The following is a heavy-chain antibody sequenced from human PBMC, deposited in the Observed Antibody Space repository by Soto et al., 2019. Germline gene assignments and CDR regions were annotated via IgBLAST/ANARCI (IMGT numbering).Heavy chain of an antibody. V-gene: IGHV3-23*03. Sequence: GGSLRLSCAAYGFTFRTYAMNWVRQAPGKGLEWVAVIVGDASSIDYADSVKGRFTISRDNSKNIMYQQMTSLKVEDTATYFCAKDWRPDGRYDLDYWGQATQVTVSS. CDR1: GFTFRTYA. CDR2: IVGDASSI. J-gene: IGHJ4*02. CDR3: AKDWRPDGRYDLDY. D-gene: IGHD6-19*01.